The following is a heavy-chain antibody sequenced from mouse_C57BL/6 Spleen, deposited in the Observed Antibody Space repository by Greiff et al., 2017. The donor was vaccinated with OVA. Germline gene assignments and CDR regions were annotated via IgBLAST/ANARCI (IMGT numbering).Heavy chain of an antibody. V-gene: IGHV14-4*01. D-gene: IGHD2-3*01. Sequence: VTLKESGAELVRPGASVKLSCTASGFNIKDDYMHWVKQRPEQGLEWIGWIDPENGDTEYASKFQGKATITADTSSNTAYLQLSSLTSEDTAVYYCTTGWLLGYWGQGTTLTVSS. CDR3: TTGWLLGY. J-gene: IGHJ2*01. CDR1: GFNIKDDY. CDR2: IDPENGDT.